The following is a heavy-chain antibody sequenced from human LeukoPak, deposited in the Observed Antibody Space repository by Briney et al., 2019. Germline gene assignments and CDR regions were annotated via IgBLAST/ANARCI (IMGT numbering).Heavy chain of an antibody. CDR1: GFTISNYV. V-gene: IGHV3-23*01. CDR2: ITGGGGST. CDR3: AKVNILTASYTGDY. D-gene: IGHD3-9*01. J-gene: IGHJ4*02. Sequence: PGGSLRLSCAASGFTISNYVMTWVRQAPGKGLGWVSSITGGGGSTYYADSVKGRFTISRDNSKNTLYLQVNSLRAEDTAVYYCAKVNILTASYTGDYWGQGTLVTVSS.